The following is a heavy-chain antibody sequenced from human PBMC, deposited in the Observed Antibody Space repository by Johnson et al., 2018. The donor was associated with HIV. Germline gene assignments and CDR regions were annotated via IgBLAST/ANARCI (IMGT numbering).Heavy chain of an antibody. D-gene: IGHD6-19*01. CDR3: ARDKFTGRQWLSYDDAFDI. V-gene: IGHV3-7*01. CDR1: GFTFSSYW. J-gene: IGHJ3*02. Sequence: MQLVESGGGVVQPGGSLRLSCAASGFTFSSYWMSWVRQAPGKGLEWVANIKQDGSKKYYVDSVKGGFTISRDNAKNSLYLQMNSLRAEDTAVYYCARDKFTGRQWLSYDDAFDIWGQGTMVTVSS. CDR2: IKQDGSKK.